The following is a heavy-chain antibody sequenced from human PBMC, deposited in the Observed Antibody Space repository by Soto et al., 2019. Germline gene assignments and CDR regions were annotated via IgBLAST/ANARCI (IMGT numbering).Heavy chain of an antibody. CDR2: IIPILGIA. Sequence: QVQLVHSGAEVKKPGSSVKVSCKASGGTFSSYTISWVRQAPGHGLEWMGRIIPILGIANYAQKFQGRVTITADKSTRTAYMELCSLRSADTAVYYCARAVTTIVYSEAGGMDSWGQGTMVTVSS. CDR3: ARAVTTIVYSEAGGMDS. D-gene: IGHD4-17*01. CDR1: GGTFSSYT. J-gene: IGHJ3*02. V-gene: IGHV1-69*02.